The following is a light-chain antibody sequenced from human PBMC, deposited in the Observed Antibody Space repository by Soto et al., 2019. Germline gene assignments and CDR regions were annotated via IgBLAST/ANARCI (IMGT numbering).Light chain of an antibody. CDR3: QQYNKWPLT. CDR1: QSVSSN. V-gene: IGKV3-15*01. CDR2: GAS. Sequence: IVMTQSPATLSVSPGERATLSCRASQSVSSNLAWYQQKPGQAPRLLIYGASTRATDIPARFSGSGSGTSFTLTITSLQSEDFAVYYCQQYNKWPLTFGGGTKVEIK. J-gene: IGKJ4*01.